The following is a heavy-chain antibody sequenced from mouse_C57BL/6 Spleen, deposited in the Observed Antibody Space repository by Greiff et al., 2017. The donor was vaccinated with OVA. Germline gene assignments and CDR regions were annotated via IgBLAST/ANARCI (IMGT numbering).Heavy chain of an antibody. D-gene: IGHD2-1*01. CDR3: ANGNYNYYAMDY. CDR1: GFTFSDYG. V-gene: IGHV5-17*01. CDR2: ISSGSSTI. Sequence: EVKVVESGGGLVKPGGSLKLSCAASGFTFSDYGMHWVRQAPEKGLEWVAYISSGSSTIYYADTVKGRFTISRDNAKNTLFLQMTSLRSEDTAMYYCANGNYNYYAMDYWGQGTSVTVSS. J-gene: IGHJ4*01.